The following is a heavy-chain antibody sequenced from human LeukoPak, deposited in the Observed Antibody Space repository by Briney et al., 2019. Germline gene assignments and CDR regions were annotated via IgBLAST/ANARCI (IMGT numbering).Heavy chain of an antibody. D-gene: IGHD2/OR15-2a*01. J-gene: IGHJ2*01. CDR3: ARDGFLRAYFDL. Sequence: SETLSLTCTVSGGSISSGDYYWSWIRQPPGKGLEWIGYIYYSGSTYYNPSLKSRVTISVDTSKNQFSLKLSSVTAADTAVYYCARDGFLRAYFDLWGRGTLVTVSS. CDR2: IYYSGST. V-gene: IGHV4-30-4*01. CDR1: GGSISSGDYY.